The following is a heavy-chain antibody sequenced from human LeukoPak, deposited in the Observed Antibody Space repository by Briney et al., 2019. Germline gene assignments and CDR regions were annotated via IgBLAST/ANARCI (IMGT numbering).Heavy chain of an antibody. D-gene: IGHD2-15*01. J-gene: IGHJ4*02. CDR1: GGTFSSYA. CDR3: ARDRGYCSGGSCPAALDY. Sequence: SAKVSCKASGGTFSSYAISWVRQAPGQGLEWMGRIIPIFGIANYAQKFQGRVTITADKSTSTAYMELSSLRSEDTAVYYCARDRGYCSGGSCPAALDYWGQGTLVTVSS. V-gene: IGHV1-69*04. CDR2: IIPIFGIA.